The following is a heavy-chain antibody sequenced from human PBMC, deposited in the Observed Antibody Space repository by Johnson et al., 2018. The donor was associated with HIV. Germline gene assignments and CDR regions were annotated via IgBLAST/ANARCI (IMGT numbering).Heavy chain of an antibody. V-gene: IGHV3-7*05. CDR1: GFTFSSYW. CDR3: ARDSSGYYYIPDAFDF. CDR2: IKQDGSER. J-gene: IGHJ3*01. Sequence: VHLVESGGGVVQPGRSLRLSCAASGFTFSSYWMSWVRQAPGKGLEWVANIKQDGSERYFVDSVKGRFTISRDNARNSLYLQMNTLRAEDTAVYFCARDSSGYYYIPDAFDFWGQGTMVTVSS. D-gene: IGHD3-22*01.